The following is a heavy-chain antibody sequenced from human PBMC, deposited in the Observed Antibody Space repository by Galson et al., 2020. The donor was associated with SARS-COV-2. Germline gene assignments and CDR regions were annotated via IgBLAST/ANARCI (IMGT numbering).Heavy chain of an antibody. CDR1: GFTFSDHY. V-gene: IGHV3-11*01. Sequence: GGSLRLSCEVSGFTFSDHYMSWIRQAPGKGLEWVSYIRGGGTIIYYADSVKGRFTISRDNARNSLYLEMNSLTDDDTAVYYCARGGSAYYDSNGFYRNYRYYFEYWGQGTLVTVSS. J-gene: IGHJ4*02. CDR2: IRGGGTII. D-gene: IGHD3-22*01. CDR3: ARGGSAYYDSNGFYRNYRYYFEY.